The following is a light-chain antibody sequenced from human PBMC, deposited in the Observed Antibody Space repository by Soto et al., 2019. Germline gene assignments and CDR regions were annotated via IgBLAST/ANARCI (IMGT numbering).Light chain of an antibody. Sequence: QSVLTQPPSVSGAPGQRVTISCAGSSSNIGAGYDVHWYQQLPGTAPKLLIYGNSNRPSGVPDRLSGSKSGISASLAITGLQAEDEADYYCKSYDSSLSGWVFGGGTQLTVL. CDR1: SSNIGAGYD. CDR3: KSYDSSLSGWV. CDR2: GNS. J-gene: IGLJ3*02. V-gene: IGLV1-40*01.